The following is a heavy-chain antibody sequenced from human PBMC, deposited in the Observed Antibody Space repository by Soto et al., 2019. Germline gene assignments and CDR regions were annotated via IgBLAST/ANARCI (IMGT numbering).Heavy chain of an antibody. V-gene: IGHV1-3*01. J-gene: IGHJ4*02. CDR3: ARGPPEPWYGNFDY. D-gene: IGHD1-1*01. CDR1: GYTFTSYA. CDR2: INAGNGNA. Sequence: GASVKVSCKASGYTFTSYAMHWVRQAPGQRLEWMGWINAGNGNAKYSQKFQGRVTITRDTSASTAYMELSSLRSEDTAVYYCARGPPEPWYGNFDYWGQGTLVTVSS.